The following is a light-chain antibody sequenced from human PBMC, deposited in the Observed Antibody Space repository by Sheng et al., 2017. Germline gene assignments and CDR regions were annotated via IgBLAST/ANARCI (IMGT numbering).Light chain of an antibody. CDR2: DES. V-gene: IGKV3-15*01. Sequence: EIVMTQSPATLSVSPGQRATLSCRASQSFSRNLAWYQQKPDQAPRLLIYDESTRASGVPARFSGGGSGTEFTLTISNLQSEDSAIYYCQQYDNWPPITFGQGTRLEIK. CDR1: QSFSRN. J-gene: IGKJ5*01. CDR3: QQYDNWPPIT.